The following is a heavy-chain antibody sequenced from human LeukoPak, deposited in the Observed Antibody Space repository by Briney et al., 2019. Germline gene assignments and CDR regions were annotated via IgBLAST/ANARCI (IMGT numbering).Heavy chain of an antibody. V-gene: IGHV4-59*01. CDR2: IYYSGST. Sequence: PGGSLRLSCAASGFTFSHYAMSWIRQPPGKGLEWIGYIYYSGSTNYNPSLKSRVTISVDTSKNQFSLKLSSVTAADTAVYYCARDENGGVGAPDAFDIWGQGTMVTVSS. CDR3: ARDENGGVGAPDAFDI. J-gene: IGHJ3*02. D-gene: IGHD1-26*01. CDR1: GFTFSHYA.